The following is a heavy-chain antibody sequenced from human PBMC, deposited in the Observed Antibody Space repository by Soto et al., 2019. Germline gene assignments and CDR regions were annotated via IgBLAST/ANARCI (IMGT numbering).Heavy chain of an antibody. CDR1: GFTFSNAW. CDR3: ATGQYFDF. V-gene: IGHV3-15*01. CDR2: IKSIYNGGTI. J-gene: IGHJ4*02. Sequence: KTGGSLRLSCVGSGFTFSNAWMSWVRQAPGKGLEWVGRIKSIYNGGTIEYAAPVKGRFIITRDDSRATVFLQMNSLKTEDTAVYYCATGQYFDFWGQGTQVTVSS.